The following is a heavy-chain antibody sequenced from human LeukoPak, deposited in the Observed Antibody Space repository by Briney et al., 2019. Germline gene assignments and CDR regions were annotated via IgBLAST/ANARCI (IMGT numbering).Heavy chain of an antibody. J-gene: IGHJ4*02. CDR3: ARLGWSRRSGYFLTDSDY. CDR1: GGSISSSSYY. D-gene: IGHD3-22*01. CDR2: IYYSGST. V-gene: IGHV4-39*07. Sequence: SETLSLTCTVSGGSISSSSYYWGWIRQPPGKGLEWIGSIYYSGSTYYNPSLKSRVTISVDTSKNQFSLKLSSVTAADTAVYYCARLGWSRRSGYFLTDSDYWGQGTLVTVSS.